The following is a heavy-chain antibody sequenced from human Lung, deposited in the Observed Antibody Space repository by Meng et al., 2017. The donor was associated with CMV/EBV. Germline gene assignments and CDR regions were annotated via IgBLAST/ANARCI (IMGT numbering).Heavy chain of an antibody. CDR1: GGSVSSGSYY. D-gene: IGHD2-15*01. CDR2: IYYSGST. V-gene: IGHV4-61*01. Sequence: SETLSLXCTVSGGSVSSGSYYWSWIRQPPGKGLEWIGYIYYSGSTNYNPSLKSRVTISVDTSKNQFSLKLSSVTAADTAVYYGARDLDIGYGMDVLGQGTTVTVSS. J-gene: IGHJ6*02. CDR3: ARDLDIGYGMDV.